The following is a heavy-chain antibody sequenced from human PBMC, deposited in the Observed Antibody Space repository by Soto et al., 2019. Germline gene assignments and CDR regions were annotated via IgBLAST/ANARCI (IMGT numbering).Heavy chain of an antibody. CDR2: ISYDGSNK. Sequence: QVQLVESGGGVVQPGRSLRLSCAASGFTFSSYGMHWVRQAPGKGLEWVAVISYDGSNKYYADSVKGRFTISRDNSKNTLYLQMNSLRAEDTAVYYCAKGLRNYVSLVDYWGQGTLVTVSS. V-gene: IGHV3-30*18. J-gene: IGHJ4*02. CDR3: AKGLRNYVSLVDY. CDR1: GFTFSSYG. D-gene: IGHD3-16*01.